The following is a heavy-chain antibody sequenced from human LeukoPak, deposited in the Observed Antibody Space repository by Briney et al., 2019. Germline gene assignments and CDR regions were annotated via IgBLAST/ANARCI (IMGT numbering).Heavy chain of an antibody. V-gene: IGHV3-48*03. J-gene: IGHJ4*02. Sequence: QAGGSLRLSCAASGFIFTSYTMTWVRQAPGKGLEWISYISSSGSTIYYADSVKGRFTISRDNAKNSLYLQMNSLRAEDTAVYYCARSSGWYGWGQGTLVTVSS. CDR3: ARSSGWYG. D-gene: IGHD6-19*01. CDR1: GFIFTSYT. CDR2: ISSSGSTI.